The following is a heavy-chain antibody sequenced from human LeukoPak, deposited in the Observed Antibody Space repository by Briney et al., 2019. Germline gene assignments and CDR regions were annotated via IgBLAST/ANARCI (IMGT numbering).Heavy chain of an antibody. Sequence: GGSLRLSCAASGFTFSTSSMSWVRQAPGKGLAWVSSISGSGGSTYYADSVKGRFTISRDNSKNTLYMQMNSLRAEDTAVHYCAKGDKPVIAMVKFDYWGQGTLVTVSS. CDR3: AKGDKPVIAMVKFDY. V-gene: IGHV3-23*01. CDR2: ISGSGGST. D-gene: IGHD5-18*01. CDR1: GFTFSTSS. J-gene: IGHJ4*02.